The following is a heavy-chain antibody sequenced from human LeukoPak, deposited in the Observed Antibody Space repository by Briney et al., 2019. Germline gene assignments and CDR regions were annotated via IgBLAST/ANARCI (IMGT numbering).Heavy chain of an antibody. CDR1: GFTFSSYA. Sequence: PGRSLRLSCAASGFTFSSYAMHWVRQAPGKGLEWVAVISYDGSNKYYADSVKGRFTISRDNSKNTLYLQMNSLRAEDTAVYYCATRITIFGVATPGPDFDYWGQGTLVTVSS. CDR3: ATRITIFGVATPGPDFDY. V-gene: IGHV3-30-3*01. CDR2: ISYDGSNK. D-gene: IGHD3-3*01. J-gene: IGHJ4*02.